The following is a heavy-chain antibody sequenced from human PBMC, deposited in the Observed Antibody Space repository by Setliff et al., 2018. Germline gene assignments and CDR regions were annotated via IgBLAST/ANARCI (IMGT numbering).Heavy chain of an antibody. V-gene: IGHV3-20*04. CDR3: ARRRLSRGDYGLSAFDI. CDR2: INWNGGST. CDR1: GFTFSSYS. Sequence: LRLSCAASGFTFSSYSMNWVRQAPGKGLEWVSGINWNGGSTGYADSVKGRFTISRDNAKNSLYLQMNSLRAEDTALYYCARRRLSRGDYGLSAFDIWGQGTMVTVSS. D-gene: IGHD4-17*01. J-gene: IGHJ3*02.